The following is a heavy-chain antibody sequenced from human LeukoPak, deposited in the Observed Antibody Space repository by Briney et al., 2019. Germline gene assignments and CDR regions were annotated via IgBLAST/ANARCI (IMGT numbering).Heavy chain of an antibody. J-gene: IGHJ4*02. CDR3: ARRYCSTGSCYSSFDY. CDR1: GFTFSSYW. CDR2: IKQDGREK. Sequence: GGSLRLSCAASGFTFSSYWMTWVRQAPGRGLEWVANIKQDGREKYYVDSLKGRFTISRDNAKNSLYLQMDSLRAEDTAVYYCARRYCSTGSCYSSFDYWGQGTLVTVSS. V-gene: IGHV3-7*05. D-gene: IGHD2-15*01.